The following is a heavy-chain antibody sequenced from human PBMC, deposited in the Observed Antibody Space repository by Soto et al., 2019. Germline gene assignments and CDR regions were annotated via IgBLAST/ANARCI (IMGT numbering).Heavy chain of an antibody. CDR3: ARDGGRHSGGIDY. J-gene: IGHJ4*02. CDR2: IIPIFGTA. Sequence: QVQLVQSGAEGKKPGSSMKVSCKASGGPFSSYSINWVRQAPGQGLEWMGEIIPIFGTANYAQKFQGRVTITADESTSTAYMELSSLRSEDTAVYYCARDGGRHSGGIDYWGQGTLVTVSS. CDR1: GGPFSSYS. V-gene: IGHV1-69*01. D-gene: IGHD1-26*01.